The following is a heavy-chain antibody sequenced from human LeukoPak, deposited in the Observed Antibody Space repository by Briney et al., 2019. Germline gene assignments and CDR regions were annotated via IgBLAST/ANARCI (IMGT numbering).Heavy chain of an antibody. D-gene: IGHD5-12*01. V-gene: IGHV3-23*01. CDR3: AKDQDIVATPYYFDY. Sequence: GGSLRLSCAASGFTFSNYAMSWVRQAPGKGLEWVSAISGSGGSTYYADSVKGRFTISRDNSKNTLYLQMNSLRAEDTAVYYCAKDQDIVATPYYFDYWGQGTLVTVSS. J-gene: IGHJ4*02. CDR2: ISGSGGST. CDR1: GFTFSNYA.